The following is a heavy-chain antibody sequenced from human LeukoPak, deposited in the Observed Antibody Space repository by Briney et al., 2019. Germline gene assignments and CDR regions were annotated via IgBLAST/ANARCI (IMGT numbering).Heavy chain of an antibody. CDR1: GFTFDDYA. CDR3: ARGGGGY. J-gene: IGHJ4*02. V-gene: IGHV3-9*01. Sequence: GGSLRLSCAASGFTFDDYAMHWVRQAPGKGLEWVSGISWNSGSIVYADSVKGRFTISRDNAKNSLYLQMNSLRAEDTAVYYCARGGGGYWGQGTLVTVSS. D-gene: IGHD3-16*01. CDR2: ISWNSGSI.